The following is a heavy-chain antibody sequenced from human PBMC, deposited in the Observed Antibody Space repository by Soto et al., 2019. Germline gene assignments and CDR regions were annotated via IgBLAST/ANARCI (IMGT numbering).Heavy chain of an antibody. Sequence: GASVKVSCKASGYTFTSYDINWVRQATGQGLEWMGWMNPNSGNTGYAQKFQGRVTITRDTSASTAYMELSSLRSEDTAVYYCARDPPGGGVVVPAAWDAFNFGGKGKR. D-gene: IGHD2-2*01. V-gene: IGHV1-8*01. J-gene: IGHJ3*01. CDR1: GYTFTSYD. CDR3: ARDPPGGGVVVPAAWDAFNF. CDR2: MNPNSGNT.